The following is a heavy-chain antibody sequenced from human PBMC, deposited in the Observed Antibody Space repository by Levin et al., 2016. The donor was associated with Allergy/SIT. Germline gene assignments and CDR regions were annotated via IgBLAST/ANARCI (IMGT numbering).Heavy chain of an antibody. CDR3: ASFPYDLTTGNYYGMDV. D-gene: IGHD4-11*01. Sequence: SETLSLTCTVSGGSISSSSYYWGWIRQPPGKGLEWIGSIYYSGSTYYNPSLKSRVTISVDTSKNQFSLKLSSVTAADTAVYYCASFPYDLTTGNYYGMDVWGQGTTVTVSS. CDR2: IYYSGST. CDR1: GGSISSSSYY. J-gene: IGHJ6*02. V-gene: IGHV4-39*01.